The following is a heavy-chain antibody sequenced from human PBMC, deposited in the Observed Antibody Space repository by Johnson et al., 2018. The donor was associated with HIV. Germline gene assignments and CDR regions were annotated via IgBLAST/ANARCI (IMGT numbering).Heavy chain of an antibody. CDR3: TTDLGVVGGFDI. J-gene: IGHJ3*02. V-gene: IGHV3-15*01. CDR2: IKSKTDGGTT. D-gene: IGHD4-23*01. Sequence: VQLVESGGGLVQPGGSLRLSCAASGFTFSNAWMSWVRQAPGKGLEWVGRIKSKTDGGTTDYAAPVKGRFTISRDDSKTTLFLQMNSLKIEDTAVYYCTTDLGVVGGFDIWGQGTMVSVS. CDR1: GFTFSNAW.